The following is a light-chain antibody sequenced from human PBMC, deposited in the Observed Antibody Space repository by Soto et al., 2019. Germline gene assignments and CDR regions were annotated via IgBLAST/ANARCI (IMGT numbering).Light chain of an antibody. Sequence: EIVLTQSPGTLSLSPGERATLSCRASQSVSSSYLAWYQQKPGQAPRLLIYGASSRATGIPDRFSGSGSGTDFTLTIRRLEPEDFAVYYCQQYGSPPPNTFGQGTRLEIK. CDR1: QSVSSSY. J-gene: IGKJ5*01. V-gene: IGKV3-20*01. CDR2: GAS. CDR3: QQYGSPPPNT.